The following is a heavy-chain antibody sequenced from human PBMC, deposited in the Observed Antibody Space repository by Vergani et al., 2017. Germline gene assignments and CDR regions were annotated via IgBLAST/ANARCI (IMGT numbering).Heavy chain of an antibody. CDR1: FDSIRNLY. CDR3: ARDGGEYDKDALDV. V-gene: IGHV4-59*11. J-gene: IGHJ3*01. D-gene: IGHD2-21*01. CDR2: IHYSENT. Sequence: QVQLQESGPGLVKSSETLSLTCSVSFDSIRNLYCNWIRQPPGKGLEWMGSIHYSENTNYNPSLKTRVTISVDTSKKQFSLKLTSVTAADTAVYYCARDGGEYDKDALDVWGQGTKVTVTS.